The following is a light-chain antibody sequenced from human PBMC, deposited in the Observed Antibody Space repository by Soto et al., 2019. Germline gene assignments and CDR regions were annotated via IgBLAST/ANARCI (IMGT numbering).Light chain of an antibody. CDR1: TGAVTSGHY. Sequence: QAVVTQEPSLTVSPGGTVTLTCGSSTGAVTSGHYPYWFQQKPGQAPRTLIYDTSKKHSWTPARFSGSLLGDRAALTLSGAQPEDEADYYCLLSYSGARGVFGGGIKLTVL. CDR3: LLSYSGARGV. V-gene: IGLV7-46*01. CDR2: DTS. J-gene: IGLJ2*01.